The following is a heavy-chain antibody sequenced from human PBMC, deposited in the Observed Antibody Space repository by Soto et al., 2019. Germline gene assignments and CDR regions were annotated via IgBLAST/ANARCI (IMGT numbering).Heavy chain of an antibody. V-gene: IGHV3-74*01. Sequence: EVQLVESGGDLVQPGGSLSLSCVASGFTFSNYWMHWVRQAPGKGLEWVSRINSDESSRAYADSVKGRFISSRDNDKNSLFLEMNSLGAEDTAVYYCAREIDFSFDLWAVAPWSLSPQ. CDR3: AREIDFSFDL. CDR2: INSDESSR. CDR1: GFTFSNYW. J-gene: IGHJ2*01.